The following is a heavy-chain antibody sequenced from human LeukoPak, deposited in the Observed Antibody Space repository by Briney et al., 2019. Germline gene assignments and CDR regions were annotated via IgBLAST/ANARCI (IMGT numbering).Heavy chain of an antibody. V-gene: IGHV6-1*01. D-gene: IGHD2-2*01. CDR1: GDSVSSNSVT. Sequence: QTLSLTCAISGDSVSSNSVTWNWIRPSPSRGIEWLGRTYYMFTWYNDYAVSVRGRITVNPDTSKNQFSLHLNSVTPEDTAVYYCARRLTQYDCFDPWGQGILVTVSS. CDR3: ARRLTQYDCFDP. J-gene: IGHJ5*02. CDR2: TYYMFTWYN.